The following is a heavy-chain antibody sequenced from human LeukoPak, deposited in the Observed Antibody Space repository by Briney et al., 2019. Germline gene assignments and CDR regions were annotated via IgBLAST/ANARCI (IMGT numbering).Heavy chain of an antibody. D-gene: IGHD2-2*01. CDR3: ARARIGYCSSTSCRDAFDI. Sequence: ASVTVSSKASGYTFTGYYMHWVRQAPGQGLEWMGWINPNSGGTNYAQKFQGRVTMTRDTSISTAYMELSRLRSDDTAVYYCARARIGYCSSTSCRDAFDIWGQGTMVTVSS. J-gene: IGHJ3*02. CDR1: GYTFTGYY. CDR2: INPNSGGT. V-gene: IGHV1-2*02.